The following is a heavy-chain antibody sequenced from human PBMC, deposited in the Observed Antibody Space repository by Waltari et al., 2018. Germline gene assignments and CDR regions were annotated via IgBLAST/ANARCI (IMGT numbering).Heavy chain of an antibody. V-gene: IGHV3-30*02. D-gene: IGHD1-26*01. CDR3: AKDEGGSYPPFFDC. Sequence: QWQLVESGGGVVQPGGSLRLSCAASGFTFSSYGMHWGRQAPGKGLEWVAFIRYDGSNKYYADSVKGRFTISRDNSKNTLYLQMNSLRAEDTAVYYCAKDEGGSYPPFFDCWGQGTLVTVSS. CDR1: GFTFSSYG. CDR2: IRYDGSNK. J-gene: IGHJ4*02.